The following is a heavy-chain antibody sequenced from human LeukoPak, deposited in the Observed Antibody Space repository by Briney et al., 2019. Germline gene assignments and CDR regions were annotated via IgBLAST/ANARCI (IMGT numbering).Heavy chain of an antibody. J-gene: IGHJ6*02. CDR2: TNGSGGST. D-gene: IGHD6-19*01. Sequence: GGSLRLSCAASGFTLSSYAMSWVRQAPGKGLEWVSATNGSGGSTYYADSVKGRFTISRDNSKSTLYLQTNSLRAEDTAVYYCAKGRLSGVVVAGYGMDVWGQGTTITVSS. V-gene: IGHV3-23*01. CDR3: AKGRLSGVVVAGYGMDV. CDR1: GFTLSSYA.